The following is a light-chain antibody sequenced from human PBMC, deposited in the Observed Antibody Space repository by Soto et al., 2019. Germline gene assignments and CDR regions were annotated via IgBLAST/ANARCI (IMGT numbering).Light chain of an antibody. CDR3: QQYESFSPYT. Sequence: DIHMTQSPYTLSAFVGDRVTITCRASQSVSSSLAWYQQKPGKAPKLLIYAASTLESGVSSRFSGSGFGTEFTLTISSLQPDDFATYYCQQYESFSPYTFGQGTKVDIK. J-gene: IGKJ2*01. CDR2: AAS. CDR1: QSVSSS. V-gene: IGKV1-5*01.